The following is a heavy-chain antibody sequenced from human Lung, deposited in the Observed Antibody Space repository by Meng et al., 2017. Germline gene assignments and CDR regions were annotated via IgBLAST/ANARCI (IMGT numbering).Heavy chain of an antibody. CDR3: ATRGNPYLNC. J-gene: IGHJ4*02. CDR2: INTYNGKT. CDR1: GYTLSSEG. Sequence: QGKLVQSGGEVKKPGASVKVSCEASGYTLSSEGFSWVRQAPGQGLEWLGWINTYNGKTDYAQKFQGRITMTTDTFTSTAYMELRNLRSDDTAVYYCATRGNPYLNCWGQGTLVTVSS. V-gene: IGHV1-18*01.